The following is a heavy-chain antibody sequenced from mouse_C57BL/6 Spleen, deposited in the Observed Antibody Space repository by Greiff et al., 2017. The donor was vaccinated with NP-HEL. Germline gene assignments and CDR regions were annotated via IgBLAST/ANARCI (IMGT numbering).Heavy chain of an antibody. CDR1: GYAFSSSW. J-gene: IGHJ2*01. CDR3: ARITTLVADYYFDY. D-gene: IGHD1-1*01. Sequence: VQLQQSGPELVKPGASVKISCKASGYAFSSSWMNWVKQRPGKGLEWIGRIYPGDGDTNYNGKFKGKATLTADKSSSTAYMQLSSLTSEDSAVYFCARITTLVADYYFDYWGQGTTLTVSS. V-gene: IGHV1-82*01. CDR2: IYPGDGDT.